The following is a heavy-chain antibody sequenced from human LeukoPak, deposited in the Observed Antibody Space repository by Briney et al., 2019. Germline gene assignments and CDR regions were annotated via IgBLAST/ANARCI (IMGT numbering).Heavy chain of an antibody. Sequence: SGGSLRLSCAASGLMFSNYGMNWVRLAPGKGLEWVSGITGSGTTYYADSVKGRFSISRDNAKNSLYLQMNSLRAEDTAVYYCARLYNLRIYSYGLITEKGNWFDPWGQGTLVTVSS. D-gene: IGHD5-18*01. J-gene: IGHJ5*02. CDR1: GLMFSNYG. CDR3: ARLYNLRIYSYGLITEKGNWFDP. V-gene: IGHV3-69-1*01. CDR2: ITGSGTT.